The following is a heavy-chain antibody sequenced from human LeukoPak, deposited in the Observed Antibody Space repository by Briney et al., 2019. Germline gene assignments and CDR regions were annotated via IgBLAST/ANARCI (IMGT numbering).Heavy chain of an antibody. CDR3: ARGSLYSSGWYGAFDI. J-gene: IGHJ3*02. V-gene: IGHV3-23*01. Sequence: GGSLRLSCAASGFTFSSYGMSWVRQAPGKGLEWVSAISGSGGSTYYADSVEGRFTISRDNAKNSLYLQMNSLRAEDTAVYYCARGSLYSSGWYGAFDIWGQGTMVTVSS. CDR2: ISGSGGST. CDR1: GFTFSSYG. D-gene: IGHD6-19*01.